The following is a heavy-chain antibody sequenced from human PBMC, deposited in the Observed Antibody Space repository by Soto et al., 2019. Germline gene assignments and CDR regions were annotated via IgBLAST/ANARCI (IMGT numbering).Heavy chain of an antibody. V-gene: IGHV1-3*01. D-gene: IGHD6-13*01. CDR1: GYTFTSYA. CDR3: ARSGYPGEETSSSWPLDY. J-gene: IGHJ4*02. Sequence: ASVKVSCKASGYTFTSYAMHWVRQAPGQRLEWMGWINAGNGNTKYSQKFQGRVTITRDTSASTAYMELSSLRSEDTAVYYCARSGYPGEETSSSWPLDYWGQGTLVTVSS. CDR2: INAGNGNT.